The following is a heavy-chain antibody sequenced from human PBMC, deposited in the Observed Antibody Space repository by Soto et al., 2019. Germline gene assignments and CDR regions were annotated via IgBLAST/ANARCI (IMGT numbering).Heavy chain of an antibody. CDR3: ARGGPNLDY. CDR2: INHSGST. CDR1: GGSFSGYY. V-gene: IGHV4-34*01. Sequence: LSLTCAVYGGSFSGYYWSWIRQPPGEGLEWIGEINHSGSTNYNPSLKSRVTISVDTSKNQFSLKLSSVTAADTAVYYCARGGPNLDYWGQGTLVTVSS. J-gene: IGHJ4*02.